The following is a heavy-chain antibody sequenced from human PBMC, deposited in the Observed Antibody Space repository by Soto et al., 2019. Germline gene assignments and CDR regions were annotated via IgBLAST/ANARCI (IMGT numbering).Heavy chain of an antibody. CDR2: ISAYNGNT. CDR3: AREGRYSYGHGMDV. V-gene: IGHV1-18*04. J-gene: IGHJ6*02. D-gene: IGHD5-18*01. CDR1: GYTFTSYG. Sequence: SVEVSFRASGYTFTSYGISWVRQAPVQGLEWMGWISAYNGNTNYAQKLQGRVTMTTDTSTSTAYMELRSLRSDDTAVYYCAREGRYSYGHGMDVWGQGTKVTVYS.